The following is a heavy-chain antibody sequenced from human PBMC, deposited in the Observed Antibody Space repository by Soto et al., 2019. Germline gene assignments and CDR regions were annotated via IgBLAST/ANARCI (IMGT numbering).Heavy chain of an antibody. CDR2: ISSIGTRM. J-gene: IGHJ6*03. CDR3: AREYYDVLTDYYRYYYIDV. D-gene: IGHD3-9*01. V-gene: IGHV3-11*01. CDR1: GFTFSDSY. Sequence: QVQLVESGGGLVQPGGSLRLSCTASGFTFSDSYWTGIRRVPGKGLESVSYISSIGTRMYYADSVKGRFTISRDNAKNSLYLQLNSLRAEDTAVYYCAREYYDVLTDYYRYYYIDVWGKGITVTVSS.